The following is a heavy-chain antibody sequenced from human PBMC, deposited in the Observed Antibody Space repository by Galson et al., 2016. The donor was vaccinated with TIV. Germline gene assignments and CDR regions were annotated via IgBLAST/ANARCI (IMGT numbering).Heavy chain of an antibody. CDR2: IGRSGADT. Sequence: SLRLSCAASGFTFSAYVMNWARQAPGKGLEWVARIGRSGADTYYAGSVKGRFTISRDNSRDTLYLQMDSLTADDTAVYYCSRDGDVWGDYRPWGDYWGQGTLVTVSS. V-gene: IGHV3-23*01. D-gene: IGHD3-16*02. J-gene: IGHJ4*02. CDR1: GFTFSAYV. CDR3: SRDGDVWGDYRPWGDY.